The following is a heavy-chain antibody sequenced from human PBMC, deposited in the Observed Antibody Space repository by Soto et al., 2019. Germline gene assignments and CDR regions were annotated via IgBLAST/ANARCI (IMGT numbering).Heavy chain of an antibody. V-gene: IGHV3-23*01. Sequence: GSLKLFCTGSGFRFFSYAMSWGRPAPGKGLEGVSTISGRGGHTYYADPGEGRFVVSRDNDEKTVSLHMSSLTGEDAAVYFCAKIEMGWFAHWGQGTQVPVSS. J-gene: IGHJ5*02. CDR2: ISGRGGHT. D-gene: IGHD2-8*01. CDR3: AKIEMGWFAH. CDR1: GFRFFSYA.